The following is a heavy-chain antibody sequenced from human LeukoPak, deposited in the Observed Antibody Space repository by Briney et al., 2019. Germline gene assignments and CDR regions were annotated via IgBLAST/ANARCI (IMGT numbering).Heavy chain of an antibody. V-gene: IGHV3-33*08. J-gene: IGHJ5*02. CDR2: IWYDGSNK. CDR1: GFTFSSYA. D-gene: IGHD3/OR15-3a*01. CDR3: ARAGNPWTADSWFDP. Sequence: GGSLRLSCAASGFTFSSYAMSWVRQAPGKGLEWVAVIWYDGSNKYYADSVKGRFTISRDNSKNTLYLQMNSLRAEDTAVYYCARAGNPWTADSWFDPWGQGTLVTVSS.